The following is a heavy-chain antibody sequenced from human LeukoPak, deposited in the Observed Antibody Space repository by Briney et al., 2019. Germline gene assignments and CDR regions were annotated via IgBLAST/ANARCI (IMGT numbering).Heavy chain of an antibody. D-gene: IGHD6-13*01. J-gene: IGHJ3*01. CDR1: GFTFRSYA. Sequence: GGSLRLSCAASGFTFRSYAMSWVRQAPGKGLEWVSSVTRDGETTFYADSVKGRFSVSRDNSRNTLFLTMNSLGVEDTALYYCAKDYLGQLVMFDVWGQGTMVTVSS. V-gene: IGHV3-23*01. CDR2: VTRDGETT. CDR3: AKDYLGQLVMFDV.